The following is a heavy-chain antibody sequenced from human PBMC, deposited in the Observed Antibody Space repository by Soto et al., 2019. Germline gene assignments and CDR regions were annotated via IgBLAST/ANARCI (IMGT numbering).Heavy chain of an antibody. D-gene: IGHD3-16*02. Sequence: EVQLVQSGEEVKKPGESLRISCKGSGYSFTSYWISWVRQMPGKGLEWMGRIDPSDSYTNYSPSFQGHVTISADKSISTDNLQWISLKASDTAMYYCARLLLSRVDFDPWGQGILVTVSS. CDR2: IDPSDSYT. V-gene: IGHV5-10-1*01. CDR1: GYSFTSYW. J-gene: IGHJ5*02. CDR3: ARLLLSRVDFDP.